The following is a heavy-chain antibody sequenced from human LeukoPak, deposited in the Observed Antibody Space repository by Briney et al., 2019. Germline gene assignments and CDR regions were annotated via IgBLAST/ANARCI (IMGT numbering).Heavy chain of an antibody. CDR1: GFTFSSYA. Sequence: GGSLRLSCAASGFTFSSYAMNWVRQAPGKGLEWVSGTGSTGVSTFYADSVKGRFTVSRDNSKDTLSLQMNSLRAEDTAVYYCAKDPGVVPAHYFDYWGQGTLVTVSS. D-gene: IGHD2-2*01. J-gene: IGHJ4*02. CDR3: AKDPGVVPAHYFDY. V-gene: IGHV3-23*01. CDR2: TGSTGVST.